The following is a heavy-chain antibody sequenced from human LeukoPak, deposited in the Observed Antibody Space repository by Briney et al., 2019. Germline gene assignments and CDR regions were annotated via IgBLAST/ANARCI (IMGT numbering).Heavy chain of an antibody. V-gene: IGHV3-74*01. CDR1: GFTFSRYW. CDR3: AGEGFGYSYSF. CDR2: MNSDGSST. J-gene: IGHJ1*01. D-gene: IGHD5-18*01. Sequence: GGSLRLSCTASGFTFSRYWMHWVRQAPGKGLVWVSRMNSDGSSTNYADSGKGRFTISRDNAKNTLYLQMNSLTAEDTAVYYCAGEGFGYSYSFWGQGTLVAVSS.